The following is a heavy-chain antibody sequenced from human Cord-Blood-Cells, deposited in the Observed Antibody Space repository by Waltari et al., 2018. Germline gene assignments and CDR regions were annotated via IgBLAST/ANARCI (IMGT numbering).Heavy chain of an antibody. CDR2: IIPIFGTA. CDR3: AREGYIVGASLFDY. D-gene: IGHD1-26*01. CDR1: EGCFISYA. J-gene: IGHJ4*02. V-gene: IGHV1-69*01. Sequence: QVQLVQSGAEVKKPGSSVNVSCKVSEGCFISYAIRLLRQGPGQGLEWMGGIIPIFGTANYAQKFQGRVTITADESTSTAYMELSSLRSEDTAVYYCAREGYIVGASLFDYWGQGTLVTVSS.